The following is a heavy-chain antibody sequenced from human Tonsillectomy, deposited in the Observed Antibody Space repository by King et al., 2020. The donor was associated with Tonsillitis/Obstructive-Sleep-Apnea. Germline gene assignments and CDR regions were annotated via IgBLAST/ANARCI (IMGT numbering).Heavy chain of an antibody. CDR1: GYSFTTYG. J-gene: IGHJ4*02. CDR3: ARGTYFDY. Sequence: QLVQSGAEVKEPGASVKVSCKASGYSFTTYGISWVRQAPGQGLEWMGWISTYNGNTNFAQKVEGRVTMTTDTSTSTAYMELRSLRSDDTAVYYCARGTYFDYWGQGTLVTVSS. V-gene: IGHV1-18*01. CDR2: ISTYNGNT.